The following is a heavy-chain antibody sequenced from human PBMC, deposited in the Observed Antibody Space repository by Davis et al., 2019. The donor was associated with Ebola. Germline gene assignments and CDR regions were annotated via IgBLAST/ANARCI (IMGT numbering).Heavy chain of an antibody. D-gene: IGHD5-18*01. Sequence: SQTLSLTCAVYGGSFSGYYWSWIRQPPGKGLEWIGEINHSGSTYYNPSLKSRVTISVDTSKNQFSLKLSSVTAADTAVYYCARQNSYGSYYYYYGMDVWGQGTTVTVSS. CDR3: ARQNSYGSYYYYYGMDV. J-gene: IGHJ6*02. CDR2: INHSGST. V-gene: IGHV4-34*01. CDR1: GGSFSGYY.